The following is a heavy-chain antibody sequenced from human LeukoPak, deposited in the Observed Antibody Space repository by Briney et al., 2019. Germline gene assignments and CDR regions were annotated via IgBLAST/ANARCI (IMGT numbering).Heavy chain of an antibody. Sequence: ASVKVSCKASGYTFTSYGISWVRQAPGQGLEWMGWISAYNGNTNYAQKLQGRVTMTTDTSTSTDYMELRSLRSDDTAVYYCARDLGTGYSYGYFDHWGQGTLVTVSS. CDR2: ISAYNGNT. V-gene: IGHV1-18*01. D-gene: IGHD5-18*01. CDR1: GYTFTSYG. CDR3: ARDLGTGYSYGYFDH. J-gene: IGHJ4*02.